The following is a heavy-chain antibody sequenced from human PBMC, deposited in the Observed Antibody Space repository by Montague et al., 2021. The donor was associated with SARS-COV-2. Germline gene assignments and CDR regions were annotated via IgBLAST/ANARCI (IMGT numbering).Heavy chain of an antibody. CDR2: TYYRTKWCS. CDR3: VRYSGWFYFDF. D-gene: IGHD6-19*01. Sequence: CAISGDSVSSNSVAWSWIRRAPSRGLEWLGRTYYRTKWCSDYAPSVRGRLTVNPDAAKNEFSLELNYVTPEDTAVYYCVRYSGWFYFDFWGQGTLVTVSS. V-gene: IGHV6-1*01. J-gene: IGHJ4*02. CDR1: GDSVSSNSVA.